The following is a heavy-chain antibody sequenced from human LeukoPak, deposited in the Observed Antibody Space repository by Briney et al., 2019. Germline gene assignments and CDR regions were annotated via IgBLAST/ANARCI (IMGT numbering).Heavy chain of an antibody. CDR2: IIPIFGTA. CDR1: GGTFSSYA. J-gene: IGHJ5*02. D-gene: IGHD2-2*01. V-gene: IGHV1-69*13. CDR3: ARVGYCSSTSCHHLGFQFDP. Sequence: SVKVSCKASGGTFSSYAISWVRQAPGQGLEWMGGIIPIFGTANYAQKFQGRVTITADESASTAYMELSSLRSEDTAVYYCARVGYCSSTSCHHLGFQFDPWGQGTLVTVSS.